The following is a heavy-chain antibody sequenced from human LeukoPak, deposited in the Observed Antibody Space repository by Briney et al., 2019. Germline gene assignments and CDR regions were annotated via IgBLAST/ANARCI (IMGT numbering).Heavy chain of an antibody. J-gene: IGHJ3*02. CDR2: INWNGGST. CDR1: GFTFSSYA. D-gene: IGHD2-2*01. V-gene: IGHV3-20*04. Sequence: GGSLRLSCAASGFTFSSYAMSWVRQAPGKGLEWVSGINWNGGSTGYADSVKGRFTISRDNAKNSLYLQMNSLRAEDTALYYCARGEPAASAFDIWGQGTMVTVSS. CDR3: ARGEPAASAFDI.